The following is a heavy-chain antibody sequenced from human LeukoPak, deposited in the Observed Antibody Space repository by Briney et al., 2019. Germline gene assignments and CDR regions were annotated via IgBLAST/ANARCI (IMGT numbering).Heavy chain of an antibody. CDR1: GGSISTYY. CDR3: ARHVAVADLDY. D-gene: IGHD6-19*01. V-gene: IGHV4-59*08. J-gene: IGHJ4*02. CDR2: IYHSGST. Sequence: SETLSLTCTVAGGSISTYYWSWIRQPPGKGLEWIGYIYHSGSTNYNPSLKSRVTISVDTSKNQFSLKLSSVTAADTAVYYCARHVAVADLDYWGQGTLVTVSS.